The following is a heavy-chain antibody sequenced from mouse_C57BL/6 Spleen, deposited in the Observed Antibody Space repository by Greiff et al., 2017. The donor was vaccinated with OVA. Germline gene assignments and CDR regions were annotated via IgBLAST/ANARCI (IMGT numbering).Heavy chain of an antibody. V-gene: IGHV1-9*01. CDR3: ARVGKTTVVARAMDY. CDR1: GYTFTGYW. J-gene: IGHJ4*01. CDR2: ILPGSGST. Sequence: QVQLQQSGAELMKPGASVKLSCKAIGYTFTGYWIEWVKQRPGHGLEWIGEILPGSGSTNYNEKFKGKATFTADTSSNTAYMRLSSLTTEDSAIYYFARVGKTTVVARAMDYWGQGTSVTVSS. D-gene: IGHD1-1*01.